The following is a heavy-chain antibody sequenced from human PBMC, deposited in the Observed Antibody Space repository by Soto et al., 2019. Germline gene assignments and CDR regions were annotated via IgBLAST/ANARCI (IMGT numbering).Heavy chain of an antibody. V-gene: IGHV4-30-4*01. CDR2: IHNSGTS. Sequence: LSFTCTVSVGSMKISDYHWSWTRQSPAKGLEWIGYIHNSGTSFYNPSLRGRVTVTLDTSRSQFSLTLASVTAADTAVYYCVREERIAAPQRDCWGQGSPVSVSS. D-gene: IGHD6-6*01. CDR3: VREERIAAPQRDC. J-gene: IGHJ4*02. CDR1: VGSMKISDYH.